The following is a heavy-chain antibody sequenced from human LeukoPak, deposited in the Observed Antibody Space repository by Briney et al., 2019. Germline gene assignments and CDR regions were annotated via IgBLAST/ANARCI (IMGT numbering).Heavy chain of an antibody. Sequence: ASVKVSCKASGYTFTSYGISWVRQAPGQGLEWMGWISAYNGNTNYAQKLQGRVTMTTDTSTSTAYMELRSLRSDDTAVYYCTRVAVGELVVAADPWGQGTLVTVSS. D-gene: IGHD2-2*01. CDR1: GYTFTSYG. CDR3: TRVAVGELVVAADP. V-gene: IGHV1-18*01. J-gene: IGHJ5*02. CDR2: ISAYNGNT.